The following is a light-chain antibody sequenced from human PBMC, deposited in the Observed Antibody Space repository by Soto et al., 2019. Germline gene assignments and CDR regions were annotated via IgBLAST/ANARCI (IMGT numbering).Light chain of an antibody. J-gene: IGLJ1*01. CDR1: FSNIGAGYH. CDR2: GNT. CDR3: QSYDTSLSALYV. V-gene: IGLV1-40*01. Sequence: QSVLTQPPSVSGAPGQRVTISCTGSFSNIGAGYHVHWYQQLPGTAPKLLIYGNTNRPSGVPDRFSGSKSGTSASLAITGLQAEDEADYYCQSYDTSLSALYVFGTGTKLTVL.